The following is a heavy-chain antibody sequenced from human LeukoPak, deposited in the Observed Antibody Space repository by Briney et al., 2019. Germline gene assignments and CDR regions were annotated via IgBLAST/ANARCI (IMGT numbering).Heavy chain of an antibody. D-gene: IGHD3-9*01. V-gene: IGHV4-61*02. J-gene: IGHJ3*02. CDR3: AREATYYDILTGPQQNLFDI. CDR1: GGSISSGSYY. CDR2: IYTSGST. Sequence: SQTLSLTCTVSGGSISSGSYYWSWIRQPAGKGLEWIGRIYTSGSTNYNPSLKSRVTISVDTSKNQFSLKLSSVTAADTAVYYCAREATYYDILTGPQQNLFDIWGQGTMVTVSS.